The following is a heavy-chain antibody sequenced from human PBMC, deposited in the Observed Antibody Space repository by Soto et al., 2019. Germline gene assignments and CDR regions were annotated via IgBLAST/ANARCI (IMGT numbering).Heavy chain of an antibody. J-gene: IGHJ6*02. V-gene: IGHV3-21*01. CDR3: VRERGLSSYYGMDV. Sequence: GGSLRLSCAASGFTLTTYSMNWVRQSSGKGLEWVASISSSSSDIYYADSVKGRFTISRDNARNSLYLQMNSLRAEDTAVYYCVRERGLSSYYGMDVWGQGTTVTVSS. CDR2: ISSSSSDI. D-gene: IGHD3-10*01. CDR1: GFTLTTYS.